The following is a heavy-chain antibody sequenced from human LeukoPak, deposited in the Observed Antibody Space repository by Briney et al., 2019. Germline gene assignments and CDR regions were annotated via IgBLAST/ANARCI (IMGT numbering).Heavy chain of an antibody. CDR2: IYYSGST. V-gene: IGHV4-59*01. Sequence: SETLSLTCTVSGGSISSYYWSWLRQPPGKGLEWIGYIYYSGSTNYNPSLKSRVTISVDTSKNQFSLKLSSVTAADTAVYYCARGVGYSYGSDYWGQGTLVTVSS. CDR3: ARGVGYSYGSDY. D-gene: IGHD5-18*01. J-gene: IGHJ4*02. CDR1: GGSISSYY.